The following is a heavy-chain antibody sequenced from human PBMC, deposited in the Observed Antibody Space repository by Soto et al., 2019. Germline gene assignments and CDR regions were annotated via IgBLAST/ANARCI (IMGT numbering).Heavy chain of an antibody. Sequence: GASVKVSCKASGYTFTGYYMHWVRQAPGQGLEWMGWINPNSGGTNYAQKFQGRVTMTRDTSISTAYMELSRLRSDDTAVYYCARGIVVVPAAIRDWFDPWGQGTLVTVSS. J-gene: IGHJ5*02. CDR3: ARGIVVVPAAIRDWFDP. D-gene: IGHD2-2*02. CDR1: GYTFTGYY. CDR2: INPNSGGT. V-gene: IGHV1-2*02.